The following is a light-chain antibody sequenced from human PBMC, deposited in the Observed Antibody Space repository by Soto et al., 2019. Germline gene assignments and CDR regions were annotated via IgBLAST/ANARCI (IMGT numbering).Light chain of an antibody. Sequence: QTVVTQEPSFSVSPGGTVTLTCGLTSGAGSTLYSPSWYQRTPGQPPRILIYSTDPRSSGVPERFSGSILGNKAALTITGAQREGESVYYCLLYMHNGTPWVFGGGTKLTVL. CDR3: LLYMHNGTPWV. CDR2: STD. J-gene: IGLJ3*02. V-gene: IGLV8-61*01. CDR1: SGAGSTLYS.